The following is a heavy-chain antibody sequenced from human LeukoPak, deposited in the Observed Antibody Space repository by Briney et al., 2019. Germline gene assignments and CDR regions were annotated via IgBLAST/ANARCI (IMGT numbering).Heavy chain of an antibody. CDR1: GFTLNNYG. Sequence: PGRSLRLSCAASGFTLNNYGMHWVRQAPGKGLEWVAAISYDGSDKYYADSVKGRLTISRDTAKNSLSLQMNSLRAEDTAVYYCARVVSNYYMDVWGKGTTVTVSS. D-gene: IGHD2-21*01. J-gene: IGHJ6*03. CDR3: ARVVSNYYMDV. CDR2: ISYDGSDK. V-gene: IGHV3-33*05.